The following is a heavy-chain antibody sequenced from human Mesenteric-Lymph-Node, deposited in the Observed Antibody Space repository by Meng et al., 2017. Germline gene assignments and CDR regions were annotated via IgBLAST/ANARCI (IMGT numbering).Heavy chain of an antibody. V-gene: IGHV4-4*02. D-gene: IGHD6-13*01. CDR1: GGSSSSSNW. CDR3: ARDQLAAFDY. Sequence: QVSVQASALGLVTPSGPLSLPSAVSGGSSSSSNWWSWVRQPPGKGLEWIGEIYHSGSTNYNPSLKSRVTISVDKSKNQFSLKLSSVTAADTAVYYCARDQLAAFDYWGQGTLVTVSS. CDR2: IYHSGST. J-gene: IGHJ4*02.